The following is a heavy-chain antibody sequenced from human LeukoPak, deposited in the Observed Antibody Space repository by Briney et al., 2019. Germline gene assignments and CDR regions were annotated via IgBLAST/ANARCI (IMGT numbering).Heavy chain of an antibody. CDR2: IFYSGST. J-gene: IGHJ6*03. CDR3: ARDSGSGRPYYYYYYMDV. Sequence: SETLSLTCTVSGDSITDYHWSWIRQPPGKGLEWIGHIFYSGSTNYNPSLKSRVTMSIDMSKNQFSLKLSSVTAADTAVYYCARDSGSGRPYYYYYYMDVWGKGTTVTISS. D-gene: IGHD6-19*01. CDR1: GDSITDYH. V-gene: IGHV4-59*12.